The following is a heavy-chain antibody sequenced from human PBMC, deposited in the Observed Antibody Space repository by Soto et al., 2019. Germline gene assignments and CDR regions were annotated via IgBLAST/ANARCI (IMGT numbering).Heavy chain of an antibody. CDR3: ARDESGSSGKDY. CDR2: IYHSGST. D-gene: IGHD6-13*01. J-gene: IGHJ4*02. V-gene: IGHV4-4*02. Sequence: SLTCAVSGGSISSSNWWSWVRQPPGRGLEWIGEIYHSGSTNYNPSLKSRVTISVDKSKNQFSRKLSSVTAADTAVYYCARDESGSSGKDYWGQGTLVTV. CDR1: GGSISSSNW.